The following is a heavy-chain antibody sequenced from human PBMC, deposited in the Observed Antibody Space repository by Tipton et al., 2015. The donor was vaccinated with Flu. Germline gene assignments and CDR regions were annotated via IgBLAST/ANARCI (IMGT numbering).Heavy chain of an antibody. D-gene: IGHD2-2*01. V-gene: IGHV4-4*02. CDR1: GGSISSSNW. Sequence: TLSLTCAVSGGSISSSNWWSWVRQPPGKGLEWIGEIYHSGSTNYNPSLKSRVTISVDKSKNQFSLKLSSVTAADTAVYYCARGPDVVVPATRGNNWFDPWGQGTLVTVSS. CDR3: ARGPDVVVPATRGNNWFDP. CDR2: IYHSGST. J-gene: IGHJ5*02.